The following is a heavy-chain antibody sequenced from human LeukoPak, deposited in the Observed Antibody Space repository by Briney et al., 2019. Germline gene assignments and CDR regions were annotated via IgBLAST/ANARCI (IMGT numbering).Heavy chain of an antibody. D-gene: IGHD3-9*01. CDR1: GFTFTNYN. CDR2: INPSGGST. V-gene: IGHV1-46*01. J-gene: IGHJ6*03. Sequence: GASVKVSCKASGFTFTNYNMHWVRQAPGQGLEWMGIINPSGGSTNYAQNFQARVTMTRDTSTSTVYMELRSLRSDDTAVYYCARGRIVDDILTGYPIGGYYYMDVWGKGTTVTISS. CDR3: ARGRIVDDILTGYPIGGYYYMDV.